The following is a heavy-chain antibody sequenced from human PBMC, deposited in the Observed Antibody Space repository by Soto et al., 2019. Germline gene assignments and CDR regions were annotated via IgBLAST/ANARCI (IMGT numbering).Heavy chain of an antibody. V-gene: IGHV1-46*01. Sequence: GASVKVSCKASGYTFTSYYMHWVRQAPGQGLERMGIINPSGGSTSYAQKFQGRVTMTRDTSTSTVYMELSSLRSEDTAVYYCASGRTYYYGSGSYYYNYYYGMDVWGQGTTVTVSS. D-gene: IGHD3-10*01. CDR2: INPSGGST. J-gene: IGHJ6*02. CDR3: ASGRTYYYGSGSYYYNYYYGMDV. CDR1: GYTFTSYY.